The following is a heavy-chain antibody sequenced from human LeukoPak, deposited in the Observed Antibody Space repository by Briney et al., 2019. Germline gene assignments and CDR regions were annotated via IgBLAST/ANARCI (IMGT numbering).Heavy chain of an antibody. CDR2: IWYDGSNK. CDR1: GFTFSSYG. V-gene: IGHV3-33*06. J-gene: IGHJ4*02. Sequence: QPGRSLRLSCAASGFTFSSYGMHWVRQAPGKGLEWVAVIWYDGSNKYYADSVKGRFTISRDNSKNTLYLQMNSLRAEDTAMYYCAKDQSGSSYYFDYWGQGTLVTVSS. D-gene: IGHD1-26*01. CDR3: AKDQSGSSYYFDY.